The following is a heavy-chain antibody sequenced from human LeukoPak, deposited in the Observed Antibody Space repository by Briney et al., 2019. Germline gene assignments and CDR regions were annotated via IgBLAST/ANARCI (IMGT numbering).Heavy chain of an antibody. CDR3: ARDQVQLCSSGSCYVIDN. CDR2: MSYDGSNK. Sequence: GGSLRLSCAASGFTFDLYAMHWVRQAPGRGLEWVAVMSYDGSNKYYADSVKGRFTISRDNSQNTLHLQMSSLRVADTAVYYCARDQVQLCSSGSCYVIDNWGPGSLFAVSS. V-gene: IGHV3-30*04. J-gene: IGHJ4*02. CDR1: GFTFDLYA. D-gene: IGHD2-15*01.